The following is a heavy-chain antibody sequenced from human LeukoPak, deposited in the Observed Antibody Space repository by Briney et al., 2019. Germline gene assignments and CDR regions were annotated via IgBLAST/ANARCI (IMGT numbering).Heavy chain of an antibody. V-gene: IGHV1-18*01. CDR2: ISAYNGNT. D-gene: IGHD2-15*01. CDR1: GYTFTSYG. Sequence: ASVEVSCKASGYTFTSYGISWVRQAPGQGLEWMGWISAYNGNTNYAQKLQGRVTMTTDTSTSTAYMELRGLRSDDTAVYYCARDARSPECSGGSCYSPNWFDPWGQGTLVTVSS. CDR3: ARDARSPECSGGSCYSPNWFDP. J-gene: IGHJ5*02.